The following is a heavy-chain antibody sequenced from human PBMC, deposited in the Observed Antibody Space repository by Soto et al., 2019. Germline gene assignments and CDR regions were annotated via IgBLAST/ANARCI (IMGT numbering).Heavy chain of an antibody. CDR1: GGSISSGDYY. V-gene: IGHV4-30-4*01. Sequence: NPSETLSLTCTVSGGSISSGDYYWSWIRQPPGKGLEWIGYIYYSGSTYYNPSLKSRVTISVDTSKNQFSLKLSSVTAADTAVYYCARVSAELLPHFDYWGQGTLVTVSS. D-gene: IGHD1-7*01. CDR3: ARVSAELLPHFDY. J-gene: IGHJ4*02. CDR2: IYYSGST.